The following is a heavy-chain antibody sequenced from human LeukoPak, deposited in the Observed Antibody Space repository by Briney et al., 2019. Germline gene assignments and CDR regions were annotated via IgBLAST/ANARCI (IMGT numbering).Heavy chain of an antibody. J-gene: IGHJ4*02. V-gene: IGHV3-23*01. CDR3: AKQVPGSYSDISGQVD. CDR2: IGGSGGKT. CDR1: GFTFSSYA. D-gene: IGHD3-22*01. Sequence: GGSLRLSCAASGFTFSSYAMTWVRQAPGKGLEYVSSIGGSGGKTYYTDSVKGRFTISRDNSENTLYLQMNSLRAEDTAVYYCAKQVPGSYSDISGQVDWGRGTLVTVSS.